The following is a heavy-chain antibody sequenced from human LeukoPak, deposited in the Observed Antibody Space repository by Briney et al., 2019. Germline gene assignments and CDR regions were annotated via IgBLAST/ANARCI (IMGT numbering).Heavy chain of an antibody. D-gene: IGHD6-19*01. CDR2: ISSRSITL. CDR1: GFTFSTYS. J-gene: IGHJ5*02. V-gene: IGHV3-48*04. Sequence: PGGSLRLSCAASGFTFSTYSMNWVRQAPGKGLEWVSYISSRSITLYYADSVKGRFTISRDNSKNSLYLQMNSLRTEDTALYYCAKDRKIAVAGRRGNNWFDPWGQGTLVTVSS. CDR3: AKDRKIAVAGRRGNNWFDP.